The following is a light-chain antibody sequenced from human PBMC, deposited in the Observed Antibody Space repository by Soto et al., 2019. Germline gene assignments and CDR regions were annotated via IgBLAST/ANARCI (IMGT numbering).Light chain of an antibody. CDR3: AAWDDSLSGYV. Sequence: QSALTQPASVSGSPGQSITISCTGTSSDVGAYNYVSWYQQFPGTAPQLLIYSNNQRPSGVPDRFSGSKSGTSASLAISGLQSEDEADYYCAAWDDSLSGYVFGTGTKVTVL. J-gene: IGLJ1*01. CDR1: SSDVGAYNY. CDR2: SNN. V-gene: IGLV1-47*02.